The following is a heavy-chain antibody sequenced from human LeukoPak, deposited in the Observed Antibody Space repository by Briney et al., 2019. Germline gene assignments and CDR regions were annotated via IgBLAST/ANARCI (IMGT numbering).Heavy chain of an antibody. Sequence: PSETLSLTCSVSGFSIGSGYYWGWIRQPPGKGLEWVGSIYHSGSTNYNPSLKSRVTMSVDTSKNQFSLKLSSVTAADTAVYYCARGHQEYYYDSSGYSNWFDPWGQGTLVTVSS. V-gene: IGHV4-38-2*02. CDR1: GFSIGSGYY. CDR2: IYHSGST. CDR3: ARGHQEYYYDSSGYSNWFDP. J-gene: IGHJ5*02. D-gene: IGHD3-22*01.